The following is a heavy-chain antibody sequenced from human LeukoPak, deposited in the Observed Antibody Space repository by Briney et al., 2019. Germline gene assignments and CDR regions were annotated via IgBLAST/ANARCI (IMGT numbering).Heavy chain of an antibody. D-gene: IGHD3-22*01. CDR2: ISAYNGNT. J-gene: IGHJ6*02. Sequence: ASVKVSCKASGYTFTSYGISWVRQAPGQGLEWMGWISAYNGNTNYVQKLQGRVTMTTDTSTSTAYMELRSLRSDDTAVYYCARDSSGYSDDHHSYYYYGMDVWGQGTTVTVSS. CDR1: GYTFTSYG. CDR3: ARDSSGYSDDHHSYYYYGMDV. V-gene: IGHV1-18*01.